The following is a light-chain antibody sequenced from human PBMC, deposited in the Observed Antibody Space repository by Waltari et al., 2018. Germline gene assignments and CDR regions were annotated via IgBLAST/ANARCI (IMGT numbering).Light chain of an antibody. V-gene: IGLV3-21*02. CDR2: DDR. Sequence: SYVLTQSPSVSVAPGQTTRITCGGNNIGSKAVHWYQQKPGQAPVLVVYDDRDRPSGIPERCSGSNSGNTATLTISRVAAGDEADYYCQVWDTSNDHVVFGGGTKLTVL. CDR1: NIGSKA. J-gene: IGLJ2*01. CDR3: QVWDTSNDHVV.